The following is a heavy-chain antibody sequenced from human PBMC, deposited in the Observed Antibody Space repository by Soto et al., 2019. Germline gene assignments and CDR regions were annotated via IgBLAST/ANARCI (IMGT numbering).Heavy chain of an antibody. CDR2: ISAYNGNT. CDR3: ARSDYYDSSGPGNYFDY. Sequence: QVQLVQSGAEVKKPGASVKVSCKASGYTFTSYGISWVRQAPGQGLEWMGWISAYNGNTNYAQKLQGRVTMTTDTSTSTAYMELRSLRSDDTAVYYCARSDYYDSSGPGNYFDYWGQGTLVTVSS. CDR1: GYTFTSYG. V-gene: IGHV1-18*01. J-gene: IGHJ4*02. D-gene: IGHD3-22*01.